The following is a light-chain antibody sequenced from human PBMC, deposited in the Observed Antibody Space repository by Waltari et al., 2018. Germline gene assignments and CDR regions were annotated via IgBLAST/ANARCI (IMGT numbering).Light chain of an antibody. Sequence: DIQLTQSPTSLSAFVVDRVPITCRASQTIARYLMWYQQKPGKAPNLLIYAASTLQSGVPSRFSASGSGTDFTLAISSLQPEDFATYFCQQAYTPPWTFGLGTRVEVK. CDR3: QQAYTPPWT. CDR1: QTIARY. CDR2: AAS. J-gene: IGKJ1*01. V-gene: IGKV1-39*01.